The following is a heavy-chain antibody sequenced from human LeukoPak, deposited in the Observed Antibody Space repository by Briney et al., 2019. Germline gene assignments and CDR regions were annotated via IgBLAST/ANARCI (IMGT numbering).Heavy chain of an antibody. CDR3: ASDMGDY. CDR2: IEQDGSEK. J-gene: IGHJ4*02. D-gene: IGHD3-16*01. Sequence: HSGRSLRPSCAASGFTFSTYWMNSVRQAPGKGLEWVANIEQDGSEKYYVASVRGRFTISRDNAKNSLYLQMNSLRADDTAVYYCASDMGDYWGQGTLASVSS. CDR1: GFTFSTYW. V-gene: IGHV3-7*01.